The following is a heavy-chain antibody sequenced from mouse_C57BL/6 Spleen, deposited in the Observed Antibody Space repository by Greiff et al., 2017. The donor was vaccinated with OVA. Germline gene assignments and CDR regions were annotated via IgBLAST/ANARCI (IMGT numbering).Heavy chain of an antibody. Sequence: VQLQQPGAELVKPGASVKLSCKASGYTFTSSWITWVKQRPGQGLEWIGDIYPGSGSTNYNEKFKSKATLTVDTSSSTAYMQLSSLTSEDSAVYICASRGHLLLRPEDAMDYWGHGTSVTVSS. D-gene: IGHD1-1*01. CDR1: GYTFTSSW. J-gene: IGHJ4*01. CDR3: ASRGHLLLRPEDAMDY. V-gene: IGHV1-55*01. CDR2: IYPGSGST.